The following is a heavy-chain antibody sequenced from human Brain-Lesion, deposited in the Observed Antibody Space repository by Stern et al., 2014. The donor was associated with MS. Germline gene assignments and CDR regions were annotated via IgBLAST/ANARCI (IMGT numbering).Heavy chain of an antibody. CDR2: IIPVLGIP. J-gene: IGHJ6*02. CDR3: ARDGRHADNCGLDV. CDR1: GGTFNVYA. V-gene: IGHV1-69*01. Sequence: VQLVESGAEVKRPGSSVKVSCQASGGTFNVYAITWLRQAPGQGFEWIGGIIPVLGIPNYAQNFQGRATITADGSHRTPSMHLYRLIANDTAVYYWARDGRHADNCGLDVWGHGTTVVVSS. D-gene: IGHD3-9*01.